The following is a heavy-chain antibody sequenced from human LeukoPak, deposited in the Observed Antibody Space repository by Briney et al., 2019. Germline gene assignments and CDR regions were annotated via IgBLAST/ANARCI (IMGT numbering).Heavy chain of an antibody. V-gene: IGHV4-34*01. Sequence: SETLSLTCAVYGGSFSGYYWSWIRQPPGKGLEWIGETNHSGSTNYNPSLKSRVTISVDTSKNQFSLKLSSVTAADTAVYYCARGFISGWGFSYWFDPWGQGTLVTVSS. CDR3: ARGFISGWGFSYWFDP. J-gene: IGHJ5*02. CDR1: GGSFSGYY. D-gene: IGHD6-19*01. CDR2: TNHSGST.